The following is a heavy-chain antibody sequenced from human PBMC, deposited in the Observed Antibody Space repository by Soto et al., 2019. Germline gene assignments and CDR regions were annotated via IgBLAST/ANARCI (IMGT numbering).Heavy chain of an antibody. CDR2: ISSSSSYI. J-gene: IGHJ4*02. V-gene: IGHV3-21*01. D-gene: IGHD3-22*01. Sequence: PGGSLRLSCAASGFTFSSYSMNWVRQAPGKGLEWVSSISSSSSYIYYADSVKGRFTISRDNAKNSLYLQMNSLRAEDTAVYYCARVARDYYDSSGYYVDYWGQGTLVTVSS. CDR1: GFTFSSYS. CDR3: ARVARDYYDSSGYYVDY.